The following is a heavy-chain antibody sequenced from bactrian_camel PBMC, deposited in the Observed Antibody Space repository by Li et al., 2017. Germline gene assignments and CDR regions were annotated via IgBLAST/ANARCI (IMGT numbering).Heavy chain of an antibody. D-gene: IGHD3*01. CDR2: IAVDGST. Sequence: DVQLVESGGGSVQAGESLRLSCTTSGLTFADSSMAWCRVAPGHEFELVSGIAVDGSTYVSESVKGRFTNSRDNAKNTMYLQMNSLKPEDTAMYYCAAPRTPCYFGASWWNSGSEANYWGQGTQVTVS. V-gene: IGHV3-1*01. CDR3: AAPRTPCYFGASWWNSGSEANY. J-gene: IGHJ4*01. CDR1: GLTFADSS.